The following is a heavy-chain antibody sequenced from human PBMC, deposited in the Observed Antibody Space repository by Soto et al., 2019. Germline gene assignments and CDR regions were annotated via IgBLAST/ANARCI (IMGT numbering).Heavy chain of an antibody. CDR1: GFTFSTYW. V-gene: IGHV3-7*01. Sequence: EVQLVESGGGLVQPGGSLRLSCAASGFTFSTYWMSWVRQAPGKGLEWLANIKQDGSEKYYVDSVKGRFTVSRDNAKNSLYLQMNSLRAEDTAVYYCARRAGYSSGWFADWGQGTLVTVS. D-gene: IGHD6-19*01. CDR3: ARRAGYSSGWFAD. J-gene: IGHJ4*02. CDR2: IKQDGSEK.